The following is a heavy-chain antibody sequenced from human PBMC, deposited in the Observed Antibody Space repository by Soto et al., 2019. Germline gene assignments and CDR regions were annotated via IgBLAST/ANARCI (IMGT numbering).Heavy chain of an antibody. CDR3: AREISLSAGSYFDY. CDR1: GFTFNTYN. CDR2: ISSSSYTI. D-gene: IGHD3-10*01. J-gene: IGHJ4*02. V-gene: IGHV3-48*02. Sequence: GGALRVSCTASGFTFNTYNMNWVRQAPGKGLEWVSYISSSSYTIKYADSVEGRFTVSRDNGKKSLYLQMNSLRDEDTAVYFCAREISLSAGSYFDYWGQGTLVTVSS.